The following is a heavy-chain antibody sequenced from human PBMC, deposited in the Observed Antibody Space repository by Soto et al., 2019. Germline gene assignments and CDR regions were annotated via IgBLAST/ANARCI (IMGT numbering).Heavy chain of an antibody. CDR3: ASWDYYDSSGYYY. V-gene: IGHV3-21*01. CDR2: ISSSSSYI. Sequence: PGGSLRLSCAASGFSVSSYTMNWVRQAPGKGLEWVSSISSSSSYIYYADSVKGRFTISRDNAKNSLYLQMNSLRAEDTAVYYCASWDYYDSSGYYYWGQGTLVTVSS. J-gene: IGHJ4*02. D-gene: IGHD3-22*01. CDR1: GFSVSSYT.